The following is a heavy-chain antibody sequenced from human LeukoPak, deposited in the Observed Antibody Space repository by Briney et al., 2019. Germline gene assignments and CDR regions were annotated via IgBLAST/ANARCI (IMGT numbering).Heavy chain of an antibody. V-gene: IGHV3-23*01. CDR1: GFTFSSYA. CDR2: ISGDDST. CDR3: AREVVSSPSYFDS. Sequence: GGSLRLSCAASGFTFSSYAMSWVRQAPGKGLEWVSTISGDDSTSYADSVRGRFTISRDNSKNTLYLLMNSLIPEDTAVYYCAREVVSSPSYFDSWGQGTLVTVSS. D-gene: IGHD2-15*01. J-gene: IGHJ4*02.